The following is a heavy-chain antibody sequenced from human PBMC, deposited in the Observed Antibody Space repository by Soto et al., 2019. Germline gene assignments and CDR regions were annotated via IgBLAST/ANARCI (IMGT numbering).Heavy chain of an antibody. D-gene: IGHD5-12*01. CDR1: GYTFTSYD. V-gene: IGHV1-8*01. Sequence: ASVKVSCKASGYTFTSYDINWVRQATGQGLEWMGWMNPNSGNTGYAQKFQGRVTMTMNTSISTAYMELSSLRSEDTAVYYCARGGWLQLRDAFDIRGQGTMVTVSS. CDR3: ARGGWLQLRDAFDI. CDR2: MNPNSGNT. J-gene: IGHJ3*02.